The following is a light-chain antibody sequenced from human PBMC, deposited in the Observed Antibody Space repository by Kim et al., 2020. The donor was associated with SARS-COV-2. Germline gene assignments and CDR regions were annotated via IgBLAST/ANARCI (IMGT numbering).Light chain of an antibody. CDR3: QAWDSSTWV. J-gene: IGLJ3*02. CDR2: QDS. Sequence: VSPGQTASISCSGDKLGDKYACWYQQKPGQSPVLVIYQDSKRPSGIPERFSGSNSGNTATLTISGTQAMDEADYYCQAWDSSTWVFGGGTQLTVL. V-gene: IGLV3-1*01. CDR1: KLGDKY.